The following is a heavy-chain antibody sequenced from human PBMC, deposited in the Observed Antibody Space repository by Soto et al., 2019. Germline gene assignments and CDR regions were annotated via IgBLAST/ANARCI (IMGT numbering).Heavy chain of an antibody. CDR1: GFTFSSYA. Sequence: EVQLLESGGGLVQPGGSLRLSYAASGFTFSSYAMSWVRQAPGKGLEWVSAISGSGGSTYYADSVKGRFTISRDNSKNTLYLQMNSLRAEDTAVYYCATGIAVAGSSDYWGQGTLVTVSS. CDR3: ATGIAVAGSSDY. CDR2: ISGSGGST. J-gene: IGHJ4*02. V-gene: IGHV3-23*01. D-gene: IGHD6-19*01.